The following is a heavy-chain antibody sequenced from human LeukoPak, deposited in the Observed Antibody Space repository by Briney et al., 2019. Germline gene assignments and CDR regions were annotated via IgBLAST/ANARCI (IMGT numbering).Heavy chain of an antibody. D-gene: IGHD3-10*01. J-gene: IGHJ6*03. CDR3: ARSGRGVDSFYFYMDV. Sequence: GGSLRLSCAASGFTFSSYAMSWVRQPPGKGLEWVSTISGSGGGTYYADSVKGRFTISRDNAKNSLYLQMNSLRAEDTAVYYCARSGRGVDSFYFYMDVWGKGTTVTVSS. V-gene: IGHV3-23*01. CDR2: ISGSGGGT. CDR1: GFTFSSYA.